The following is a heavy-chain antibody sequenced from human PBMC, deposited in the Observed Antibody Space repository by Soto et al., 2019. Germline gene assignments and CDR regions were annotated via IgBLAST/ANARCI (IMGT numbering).Heavy chain of an antibody. Sequence: PSETLSLTCAVSGYSISSGYYWGWIRQPPGKGLEWIGYIYYSGSTYYNPSLKSRITISLDTSKNQFSLKLSSVTAADTAVYYCASNPYSSSHHDAFDIWGQGTMVTVSS. CDR3: ASNPYSSSHHDAFDI. V-gene: IGHV4-30-4*08. D-gene: IGHD6-6*01. CDR1: GYSISSGYY. J-gene: IGHJ3*02. CDR2: IYYSGST.